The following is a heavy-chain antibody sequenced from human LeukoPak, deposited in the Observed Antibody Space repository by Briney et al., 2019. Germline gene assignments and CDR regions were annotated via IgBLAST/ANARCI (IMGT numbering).Heavy chain of an antibody. CDR2: INPNSGGT. CDR1: GYTFTGYY. CDR3: ARTGYYATSVHDAFDI. J-gene: IGHJ3*02. D-gene: IGHD3-22*01. Sequence: GASVKVSCKASGYTFTGYYIHWVRQAPGQALEWMGLINPNSGGTNYAQKFQGRVTMTRDTSISTAYMELSRLRSDDTAVYYCARTGYYATSVHDAFDIWGQGTMVTVSS. V-gene: IGHV1-2*02.